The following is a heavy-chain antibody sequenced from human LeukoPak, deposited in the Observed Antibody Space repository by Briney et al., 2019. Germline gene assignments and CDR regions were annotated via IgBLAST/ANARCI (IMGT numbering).Heavy chain of an antibody. V-gene: IGHV3-30*02. D-gene: IGHD6-19*01. Sequence: GGSLRLSCAASGFTFSSYGMHWVRQAPGKGLEWVAFIRYDGTNKYNADSVKGRFTISRDNSKNTLYLQMNSLRAEDTAVYYCAKDPSASSAPWGQGTLVTVSS. CDR2: IRYDGTNK. J-gene: IGHJ5*02. CDR1: GFTFSSYG. CDR3: AKDPSASSAP.